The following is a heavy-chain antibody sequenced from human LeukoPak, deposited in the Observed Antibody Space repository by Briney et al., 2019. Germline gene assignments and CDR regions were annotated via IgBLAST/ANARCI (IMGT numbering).Heavy chain of an antibody. CDR1: GGSISSGGYY. J-gene: IGHJ4*02. CDR2: IYHSGST. Sequence: SETLSLTCTVSGGSISSGGYYWSWIRQPPGKGLEWIGYIYHSGSTYYNPSLKSRVTISVDRSKNQFSLKLSSVTAADTAVYYCARVWGIVGVTDYWGQGTLVTVSS. V-gene: IGHV4-30-2*01. CDR3: ARVWGIVGVTDY. D-gene: IGHD1-26*01.